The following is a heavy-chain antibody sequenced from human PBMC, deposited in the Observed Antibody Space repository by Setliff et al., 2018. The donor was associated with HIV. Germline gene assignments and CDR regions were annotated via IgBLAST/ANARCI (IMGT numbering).Heavy chain of an antibody. Sequence: SETLSLTCTVSGGSISSNNYYWGWIRQPPGKGLEWIGSINYSGSTYQNPSLKSRVTISVDTSKNQYSLKLSSVTAADTAVYYCARLAASIAARRQFDYWGQGTLVTVSS. D-gene: IGHD6-6*01. J-gene: IGHJ4*02. CDR2: INYSGST. V-gene: IGHV4-39*01. CDR1: GGSISSNNYY. CDR3: ARLAASIAARRQFDY.